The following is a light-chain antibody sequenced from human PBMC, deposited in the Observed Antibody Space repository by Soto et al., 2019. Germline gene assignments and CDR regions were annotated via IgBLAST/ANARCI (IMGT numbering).Light chain of an antibody. CDR1: RTIDNY. V-gene: IGKV1-39*01. J-gene: IGKJ5*01. Sequence: DIRMTQSPSSLSASIGDRVTITFRASRTIDNYLNWYQQKPGRAPELLVYATSSLQSGVPSRFTGGGSGTHFTLTISGLQPEDFATYFCQQSYNTPITFGQGTRLEIK. CDR3: QQSYNTPIT. CDR2: ATS.